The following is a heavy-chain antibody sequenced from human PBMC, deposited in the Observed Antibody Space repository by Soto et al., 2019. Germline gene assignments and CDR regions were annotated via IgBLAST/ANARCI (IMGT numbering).Heavy chain of an antibody. V-gene: IGHV2-26*01. CDR1: GFSLSNARMG. CDR2: IFSNDEK. CDR3: ARIRDRIAAAPALLDP. J-gene: IGHJ5*02. Sequence: GSGPTLVNPTETLTLTCTVSGFSLSNARMGVSWIRQPPGKALEWLAHIFSNDEKSYSTSLKSRLTISKDTSKSQVVLTMTNMDPVDTATYYCARIRDRIAAAPALLDPWGQGTLVTVSS. D-gene: IGHD6-13*01.